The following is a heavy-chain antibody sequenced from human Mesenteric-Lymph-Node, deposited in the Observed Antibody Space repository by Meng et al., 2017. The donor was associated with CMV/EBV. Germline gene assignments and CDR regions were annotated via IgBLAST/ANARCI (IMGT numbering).Heavy chain of an antibody. CDR2: IYYSGST. CDR3: ARDTIYYYDSSGYYGYFDY. CDR1: ISSYPYY. D-gene: IGHD3-22*01. J-gene: IGHJ4*02. Sequence: ISSYPYYWGWIRQPPGRGLEWIGTIYYSGSTNYNPSLKSRVTISVDKSKNQFSLKLSSVTAADTAVYYCARDTIYYYDSSGYYGYFDYWGQGTLVTVSS. V-gene: IGHV4-39*07.